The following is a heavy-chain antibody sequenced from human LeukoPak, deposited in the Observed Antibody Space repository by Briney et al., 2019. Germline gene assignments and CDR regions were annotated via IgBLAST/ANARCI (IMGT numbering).Heavy chain of an antibody. Sequence: GGSLRLSCAASGFTFSSYGMHWVRQAPGKGLEWVSHISSSGSSKNYADSVKGRFTISRDNAKNSLYLQMNSLRAEDTAVYYCAGEGYYDSSGYLGVFDYWGQGTLVTVSS. CDR1: GFTFSSYG. V-gene: IGHV3-48*04. J-gene: IGHJ4*02. CDR3: AGEGYYDSSGYLGVFDY. D-gene: IGHD3-22*01. CDR2: ISSSGSSK.